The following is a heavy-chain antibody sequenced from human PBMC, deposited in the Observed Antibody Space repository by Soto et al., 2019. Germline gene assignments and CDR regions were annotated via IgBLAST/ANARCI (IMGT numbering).Heavy chain of an antibody. V-gene: IGHV1-3*01. CDR1: GYTFTSYA. D-gene: IGHD3-22*01. CDR2: INAGNGNT. CDR3: ARSSAHRFDY. J-gene: IGHJ4*02. Sequence: QVQLVQSGAEGKKPGASVKVSCKASGYTFTSYAMHWVRQAPGQRLEWMGWINAGNGNTKYSQNFQGRVTITRDTYPSTAYTELRSMRSDDTAVYYCARSSAHRFDYRGPGTLVTVSS.